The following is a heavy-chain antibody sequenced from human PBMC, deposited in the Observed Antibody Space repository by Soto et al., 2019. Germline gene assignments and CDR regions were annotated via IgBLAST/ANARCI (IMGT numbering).Heavy chain of an antibody. CDR2: VSGSGTIV. CDR1: GFAFTTYA. CDR3: ARENSSFFDP. J-gene: IGHJ5*02. V-gene: IGHV3-23*01. Sequence: QLLESGGGLVQPGGSLRLSCAASGFAFTTYAMNWVRQAPGKGLEWVSRVSGSGTIVFYSDSVKGRFTISRDNSKNTLYLQMSSLRAEDTGLYYCARENSSFFDPWGQGTLVSVSS. D-gene: IGHD2-2*01.